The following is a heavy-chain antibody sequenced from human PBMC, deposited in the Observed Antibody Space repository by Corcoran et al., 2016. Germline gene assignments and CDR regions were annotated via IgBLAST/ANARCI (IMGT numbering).Heavy chain of an antibody. J-gene: IGHJ3*02. D-gene: IGHD4-17*01. Sequence: QLQLQESGPGLVKPSETLSLTCTVSGGSISSSSYYWGWIRQPPGKGLEWIGSIYYSGSTYYNPSLKSRVTISVDTSKNQFSLKLSSVTAADTAVYYCAREPYGGNSGGAFDIWGQGTMVTVSS. CDR1: GGSISSSSYY. CDR3: AREPYGGNSGGAFDI. V-gene: IGHV4-39*07. CDR2: IYYSGST.